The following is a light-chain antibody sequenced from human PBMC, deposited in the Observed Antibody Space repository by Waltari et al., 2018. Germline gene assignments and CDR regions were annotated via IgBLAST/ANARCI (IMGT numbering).Light chain of an antibody. CDR2: RAS. V-gene: IGKV3-15*01. Sequence: ETLMTRSPATLSVSPGERVTLSCRASQSVTTNLAWYQQKPGQAPRLLIYRASTRATGVPARFSGSGSGTEFTLTINALQSEDFAVYYCHQYNNWPPNTFGQGTLLEIK. J-gene: IGKJ2*01. CDR1: QSVTTN. CDR3: HQYNNWPPNT.